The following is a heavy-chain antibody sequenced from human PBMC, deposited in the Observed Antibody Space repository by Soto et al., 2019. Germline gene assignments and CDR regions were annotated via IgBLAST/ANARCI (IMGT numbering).Heavy chain of an antibody. D-gene: IGHD3-10*01. CDR2: INHSGST. CDR3: ARAEVTRVRCDY. Sequence: SETLSLTCAVYGGSFSGYYWTWIRQPPGTGLEWIGEINHSGSTNYNPSLKSRVTISVDTSKNQFSLKLSSVTAADTAVYYCARAEVTRVRCDYWGQGTLVTVSS. J-gene: IGHJ4*02. V-gene: IGHV4-34*01. CDR1: GGSFSGYY.